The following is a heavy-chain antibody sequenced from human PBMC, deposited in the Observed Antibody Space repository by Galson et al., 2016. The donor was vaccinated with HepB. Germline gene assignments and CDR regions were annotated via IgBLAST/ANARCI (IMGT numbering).Heavy chain of an antibody. Sequence: SVKVSCKASGHTFTPYYIHWVRQVPGQGLEWMGIINPSGGRPTYAQRFQGRVTMATNTSTGTVFMELSSLRSEDTAVYYCAIKYCSSASCDPLPFDYWGQGSLVTVSS. J-gene: IGHJ4*02. CDR3: AIKYCSSASCDPLPFDY. D-gene: IGHD2-2*01. CDR2: INPSGGRP. V-gene: IGHV1-46*01. CDR1: GHTFTPYY.